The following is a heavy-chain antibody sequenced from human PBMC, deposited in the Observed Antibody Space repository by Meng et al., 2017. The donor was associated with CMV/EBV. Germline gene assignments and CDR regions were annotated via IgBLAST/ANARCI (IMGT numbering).Heavy chain of an antibody. CDR1: EFTFSNYA. Sequence: GGSLRLSCAASEFTFSNYAMSWVRQAPGRGLAWVSAITASGGSTYYADSVKGRFTVSRDNSKNTLYLQMNSLRDEDTALYYCAKAFSASWYREYYDDWGQGTLVTVYS. V-gene: IGHV3-23*01. J-gene: IGHJ4*02. CDR2: ITASGGST. D-gene: IGHD6-13*01. CDR3: AKAFSASWYREYYDD.